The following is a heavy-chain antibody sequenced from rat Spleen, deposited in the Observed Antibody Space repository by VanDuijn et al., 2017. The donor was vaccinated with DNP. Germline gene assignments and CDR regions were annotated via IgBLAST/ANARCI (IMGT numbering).Heavy chain of an antibody. J-gene: IGHJ2*01. Sequence: EVQLRESGPGLVKPSQSLSLTCSVTGFSITSKYWAWIRQFPGNKMEYIGHITYSGNTHFNPSLKSRISITRDTSKNQFFLQLNSITTEDTATYYCARWGTYFDYWGQGVMVTVSS. CDR1: GFSITSKY. CDR2: ITYSGNT. V-gene: IGHV3-1*01. CDR3: ARWGTYFDY.